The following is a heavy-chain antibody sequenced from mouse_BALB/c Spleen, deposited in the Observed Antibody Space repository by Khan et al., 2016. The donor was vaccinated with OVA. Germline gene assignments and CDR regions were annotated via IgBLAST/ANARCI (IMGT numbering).Heavy chain of an antibody. V-gene: IGHV1-9*01. CDR1: GYTLSSYW. CDR2: ILPGSGNN. D-gene: IGHD1-1*01. CDR3: ARGNYSGSTSCFGY. J-gene: IGHJ3*01. Sequence: QVQLKESGAELMKPGASVKISCKASGYTLSSYWIEWVKQRPGHGLEWIGEILPGSGNNNINEKFRGKATFAADTSSNTAYMQPSSLTSDYSSFYYCARGNYSGSTSCFGYWGQGTLVTVSA.